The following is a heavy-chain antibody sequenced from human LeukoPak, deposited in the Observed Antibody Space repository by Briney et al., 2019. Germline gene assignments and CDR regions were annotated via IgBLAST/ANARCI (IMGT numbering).Heavy chain of an antibody. D-gene: IGHD3-10*01. CDR3: AKEKSMVRGIISDYFDY. Sequence: GGSLRLSCAASGFTVSSNYMSWVRQAPGKGLEWVSLIYSGGSTYYADSVKGRFTISRDNSKNTLYLQMNSLRAEDTAVYYCAKEKSMVRGIISDYFDYWGQGTLVTVSS. CDR1: GFTVSSNY. V-gene: IGHV3-53*01. J-gene: IGHJ4*02. CDR2: IYSGGST.